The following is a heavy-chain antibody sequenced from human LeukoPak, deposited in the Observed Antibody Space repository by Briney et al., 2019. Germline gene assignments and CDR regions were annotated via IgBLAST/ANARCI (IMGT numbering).Heavy chain of an antibody. J-gene: IGHJ5*02. CDR3: ASTYSSSWYWFDP. D-gene: IGHD6-13*01. V-gene: IGHV4-59*01. CDR2: IYYSGST. Sequence: SETLSLTCTVSGGSISSYYWSWIRQPLGKGLEWIGYIYYSGSTNYNPSLKSRVTISVDTSKNQFSLKLSSVTAADTAVYYCASTYSSSWYWFDPWGQGTLVTVSS. CDR1: GGSISSYY.